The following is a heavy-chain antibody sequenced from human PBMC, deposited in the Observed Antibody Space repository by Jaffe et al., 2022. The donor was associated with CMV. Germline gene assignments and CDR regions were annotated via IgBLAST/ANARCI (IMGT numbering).Heavy chain of an antibody. CDR2: ISSSSHFI. Sequence: EVQLVESGGGLVKPGGSLRLSCVASGFNFSSNKMNWVRQTTEKGLEWVSSISSSSHFIDYADSVKGRFTISRDNAKNSMYLRMNSLRAEDTATYYCHYYYNGMDVWGQGTTVTVS. V-gene: IGHV3-21*01. CDR3: HYYYNGMDV. CDR1: GFNFSSNK. J-gene: IGHJ6*02.